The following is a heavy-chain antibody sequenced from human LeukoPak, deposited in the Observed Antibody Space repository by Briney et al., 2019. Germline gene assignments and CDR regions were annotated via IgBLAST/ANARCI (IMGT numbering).Heavy chain of an antibody. CDR2: IYYSGST. CDR3: ASDTRRRFQH. V-gene: IGHV4-39*01. J-gene: IGHJ1*01. Sequence: PSETLSLTCTASGVSISSSSYCWGWLRQPPGKGLEWIGCIYYSGSTYYYPSRKSRITISVYTAKNAFSLKLSSVTAADTAVYYCASDTRRRFQHWGQGTLVTVSS. CDR1: GVSISSSSYC.